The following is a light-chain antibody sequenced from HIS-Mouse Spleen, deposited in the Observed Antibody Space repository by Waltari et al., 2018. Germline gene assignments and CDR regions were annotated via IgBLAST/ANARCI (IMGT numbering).Light chain of an antibody. CDR3: QSYDSSVWV. Sequence: NFMLTQPHSVSESPGKTVTISCTRSSGSIASNYVHRYQQRPGSAPTTVIYEDNQRPSGVPDRFSGSIDSSSNSASLTISGLKTEDEADYYCQSYDSSVWVFGGGTKLTVL. J-gene: IGLJ3*02. CDR2: EDN. V-gene: IGLV6-57*04. CDR1: SGSIASNY.